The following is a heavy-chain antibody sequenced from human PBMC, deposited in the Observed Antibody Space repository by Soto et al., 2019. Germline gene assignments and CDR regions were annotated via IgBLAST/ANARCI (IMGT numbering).Heavy chain of an antibody. CDR3: ARFEVDTAMVS. Sequence: GGPLRLSCAASGFTFSSYSMNWVRQAPGKGLEWVSSISSSSSYIYYADSVKGRFTISRDNAKNSLYLQMNSLRAEDTAVYYCARFEVDTAMVSWGQGTLVTVSS. J-gene: IGHJ4*02. D-gene: IGHD5-18*01. CDR2: ISSSSSYI. CDR1: GFTFSSYS. V-gene: IGHV3-21*01.